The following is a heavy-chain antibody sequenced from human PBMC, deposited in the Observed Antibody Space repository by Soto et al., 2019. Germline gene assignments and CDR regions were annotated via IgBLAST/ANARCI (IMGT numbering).Heavy chain of an antibody. D-gene: IGHD4-17*01. V-gene: IGHV4-31*03. CDR2: ISYSGSA. CDR1: GGSISSGNYY. CDR3: ANDYGDYRNDAFDI. Sequence: SETLSLTCTFSGGSISSGNYYLSWIRQPPGKGLEWIGFISYSGSAYYNPSLKSRVTISLDRSKNQFTLNLSSMTAADAGVYYCANDYGDYRNDAFDIWSPGSRVTVSS. J-gene: IGHJ3*02.